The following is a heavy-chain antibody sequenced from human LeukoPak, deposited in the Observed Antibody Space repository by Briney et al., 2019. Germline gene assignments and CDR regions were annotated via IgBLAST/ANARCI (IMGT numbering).Heavy chain of an antibody. J-gene: IGHJ4*02. D-gene: IGHD2/OR15-2a*01. CDR2: IYSGGST. V-gene: IGHV3-66*01. CDR1: GFTVSSNY. CDR3: AKSVRQIYGPPNYFDY. Sequence: PGGSLRLSCAASGFTVSSNYMSWVRQAPGKGLEWVSVIYSGGSTYYADSVKGRFTISRDNSKNTLYLQMNSLRAEDTAVYYCAKSVRQIYGPPNYFDYWGQGTLVTVSS.